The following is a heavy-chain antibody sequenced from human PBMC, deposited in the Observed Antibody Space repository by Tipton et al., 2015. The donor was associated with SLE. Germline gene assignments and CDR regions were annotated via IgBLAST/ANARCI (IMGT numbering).Heavy chain of an antibody. Sequence: TLSLTCTLSGGSISSGDYYWSWIRQPPGKGLEWIGEINHSGSTNYNPSLKSRVTVSVDTSKNQFSLKLSSVTAADTAVYYCARQPVYYYYYMDVWGKGTTVTVSS. J-gene: IGHJ6*03. CDR2: INHSGST. V-gene: IGHV4-39*01. CDR1: GGSISSGDYY. CDR3: ARQPVYYYYYMDV.